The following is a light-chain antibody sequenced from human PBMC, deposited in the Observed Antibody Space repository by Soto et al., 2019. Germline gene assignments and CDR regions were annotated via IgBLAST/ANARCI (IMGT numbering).Light chain of an antibody. CDR1: SSNIGSNT. Sequence: QSVLTQPPSASGTPGQRVTISCSGSSSNIGSNTVNWYQQLPGTAPKLLIYSNNQRPSGVPDRFSVSKSGTSAALAISGLPSEDEADYYCAAWDDSLNGHVVFGGGTKVTVL. CDR2: SNN. J-gene: IGLJ2*01. CDR3: AAWDDSLNGHVV. V-gene: IGLV1-44*01.